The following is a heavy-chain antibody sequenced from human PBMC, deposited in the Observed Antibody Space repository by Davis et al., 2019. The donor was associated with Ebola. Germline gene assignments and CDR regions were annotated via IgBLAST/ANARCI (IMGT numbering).Heavy chain of an antibody. V-gene: IGHV4-61*08. CDR2: IYYSGST. CDR3: ARGTYYDFWSGWDSPTRYYYYMDV. D-gene: IGHD3-3*01. CDR1: GGSISSGGYY. J-gene: IGHJ6*03. Sequence: PSETLSLTCTVSGGSISSGGYYWSWIRQPPGKGLEWIGYIYYSGSTNYNPSLKSRVTISVDTSKNQFSLKLSSVTAADTAVYYCARGTYYDFWSGWDSPTRYYYYMDVWGKGTTVTVSS.